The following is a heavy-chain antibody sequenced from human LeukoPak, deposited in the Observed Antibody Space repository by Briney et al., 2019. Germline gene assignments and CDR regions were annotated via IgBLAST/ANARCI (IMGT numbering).Heavy chain of an antibody. CDR1: GGSISSYY. CDR2: IYYSGST. Sequence: PSETLSLTCTVSGGSISSYYWSWIRQPPGKGLEWIGYIYYSGSTNYNPSLKSRVTISVDTSKNQFSLKLSSVTAADTAVYYCARGIWSGSVGWFDPWGQGTLVTVSS. V-gene: IGHV4-59*12. D-gene: IGHD3-10*01. J-gene: IGHJ5*02. CDR3: ARGIWSGSVGWFDP.